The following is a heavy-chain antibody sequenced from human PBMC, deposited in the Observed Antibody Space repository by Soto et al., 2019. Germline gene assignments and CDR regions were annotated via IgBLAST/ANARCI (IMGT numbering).Heavy chain of an antibody. Sequence: TSETLSLTCAVSGGSITSANWWTWVRQPPGGGLEWIGEISHSGITNYKASLKSRVTMSVDKTKNDVSLKLTSVTAADTDVYYCARVLRGWFDPWGQGTPVTVSS. V-gene: IGHV4-4*02. CDR3: ARVLRGWFDP. CDR1: GGSITSANW. CDR2: ISHSGIT. J-gene: IGHJ5*02.